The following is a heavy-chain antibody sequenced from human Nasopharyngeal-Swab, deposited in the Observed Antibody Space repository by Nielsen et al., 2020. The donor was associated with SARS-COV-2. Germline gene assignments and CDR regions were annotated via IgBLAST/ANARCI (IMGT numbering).Heavy chain of an antibody. CDR2: IKQDGSEK. Sequence: GESLKISCAASGFTFSSYWMSWVRQAPGKGLEWVANIKQDGSEKYYVDSVKGRFTISRDNAKNSLYLQMNSLGAEDAAVYYCAGDYYYYYGMDVWGQGTTVTVSS. J-gene: IGHJ6*02. CDR3: AGDYYYYYGMDV. V-gene: IGHV3-7*03. CDR1: GFTFSSYW.